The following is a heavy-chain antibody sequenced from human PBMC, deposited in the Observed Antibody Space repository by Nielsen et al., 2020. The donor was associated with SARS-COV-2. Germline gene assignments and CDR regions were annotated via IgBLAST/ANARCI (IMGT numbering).Heavy chain of an antibody. D-gene: IGHD5-18*01. V-gene: IGHV4-59*01. J-gene: IGHJ4*02. CDR3: ARGGYGNYYFDY. CDR2: IYYSGST. CDR1: GGSIANYY. Sequence: SETLSLTCTVSGGSIANYYWSWIRQPPGKGLEWIGYIYYSGSTNYNPSLKSRVTISVDTSTNQFSLKLNSVTAVDTAVYYCARGGYGNYYFDYWGQGTLVTVSP.